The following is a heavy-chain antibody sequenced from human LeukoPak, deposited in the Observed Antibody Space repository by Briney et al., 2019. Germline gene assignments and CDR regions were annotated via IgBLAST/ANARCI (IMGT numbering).Heavy chain of an antibody. CDR3: ARDSPSMIVALFDY. Sequence: GGSLRLSCAASGFTFSSYSMNWVRQAPGKGLEWVSSISSSSSYIYYADSVKGRFTISRDNAKNSLYLQMNSLRAEDTAEYYCARDSPSMIVALFDYWGQGTLVTVSS. CDR1: GFTFSSYS. D-gene: IGHD3-22*01. CDR2: ISSSSSYI. V-gene: IGHV3-21*01. J-gene: IGHJ4*02.